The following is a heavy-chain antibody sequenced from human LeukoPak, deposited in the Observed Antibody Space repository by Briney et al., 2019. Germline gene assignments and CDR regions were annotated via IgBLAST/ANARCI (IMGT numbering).Heavy chain of an antibody. D-gene: IGHD6-13*01. CDR3: ASEFAAAGDYFDY. J-gene: IGHJ4*02. CDR1: GFTFSSYW. V-gene: IGHV3-7*01. Sequence: PGGSLRLSCAASGFTFSSYWMSWVRQAPGKGLEWVANIKQDGSEKYYVDSVKCRFTISRDNAKNSLYLQMNSLRAEDTAVYYCASEFAAAGDYFDYWGQGTLVTVSS. CDR2: IKQDGSEK.